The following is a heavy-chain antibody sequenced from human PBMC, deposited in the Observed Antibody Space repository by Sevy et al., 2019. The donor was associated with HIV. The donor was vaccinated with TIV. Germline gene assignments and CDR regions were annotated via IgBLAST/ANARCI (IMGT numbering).Heavy chain of an antibody. D-gene: IGHD3-10*01. CDR3: AKGLGMVQGALLSEDL. V-gene: IGHV3-30*02. J-gene: IGHJ3*01. CDR2: IRYDGTTK. CDR1: GFTFRSYG. Sequence: GGSLRLSYAASGFTFRSYGMHWVRQAPGKGLEWVAFIRYDGTTKYYADSVKGRFTISRDNSKNTLYLQMNSLRPEDTSVYYCAKGLGMVQGALLSEDLWGQGTMVTVSS.